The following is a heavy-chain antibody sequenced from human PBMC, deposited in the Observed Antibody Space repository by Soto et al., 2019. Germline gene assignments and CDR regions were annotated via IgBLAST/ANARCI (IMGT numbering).Heavy chain of an antibody. D-gene: IGHD3-16*02. CDR1: GFTFNDY. CDR2: ISGSSGLI. Sequence: GGSLRLSCAASGFTFNDYRSWIRQAPGKGLEWVSYISGSSGLINYADSVKSRFTISRDNARNSLYLQMNSLTAENTVVYYCATQFRATYRFYDAFDIWGQGTMVTVSS. J-gene: IGHJ3*02. CDR3: ATQFRATYRFYDAFDI. V-gene: IGHV3-11*06.